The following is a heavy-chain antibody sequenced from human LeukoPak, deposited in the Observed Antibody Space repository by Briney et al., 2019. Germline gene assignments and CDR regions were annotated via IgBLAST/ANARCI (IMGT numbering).Heavy chain of an antibody. Sequence: PSETLSLTCAVYGGSFSGYYWSWIRQPPGKGLEWIGEIHHSGSTNYNPSLKSRVTISVDTSKNQFSLKLSSVTAADTAVYYCARHRRMVRGVTPHYYYMDVWGKGTTVTISS. CDR3: ARHRRMVRGVTPHYYYMDV. V-gene: IGHV4-34*01. CDR1: GGSFSGYY. J-gene: IGHJ6*03. CDR2: IHHSGST. D-gene: IGHD3-10*01.